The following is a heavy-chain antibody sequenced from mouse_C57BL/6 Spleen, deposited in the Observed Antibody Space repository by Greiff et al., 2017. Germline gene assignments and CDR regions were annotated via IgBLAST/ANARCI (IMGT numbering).Heavy chain of an antibody. Sequence: EVKVVESGGGLVKPGGSLKLSCAASGFTFSSYAMSWVRQTPEKRLEWVATISDGGSYTYYPDNVKGRFTISRDNAKNNLYLQMGHLKSEDTAMYYCARDHYYGRPFDYWGQGTTLTVSS. V-gene: IGHV5-4*01. CDR1: GFTFSSYA. D-gene: IGHD1-1*01. J-gene: IGHJ2*01. CDR3: ARDHYYGRPFDY. CDR2: ISDGGSYT.